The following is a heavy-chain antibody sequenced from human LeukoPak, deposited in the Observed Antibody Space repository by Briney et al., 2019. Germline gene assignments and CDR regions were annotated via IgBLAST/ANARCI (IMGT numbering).Heavy chain of an antibody. V-gene: IGHV4-59*01. J-gene: IGHJ4*02. CDR1: GGSISSCY. CDR3: ARSYYDYDRSDY. D-gene: IGHD3-16*01. CDR2: IYYSGST. Sequence: SETLSLTCNASGGSISSCYWSWIRQTPGKGLEWIGYIYYSGSTNYNPSLKSRVTISVDTSKNQFSLNLSSVTAADTAVYYCARSYYDYDRSDYWGQGTLVTVSS.